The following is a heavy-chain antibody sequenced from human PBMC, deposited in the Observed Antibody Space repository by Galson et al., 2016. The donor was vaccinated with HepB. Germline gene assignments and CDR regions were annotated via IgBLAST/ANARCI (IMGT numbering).Heavy chain of an antibody. CDR2: IRPYNGNT. D-gene: IGHD4/OR15-4a*01. J-gene: IGHJ3*02. Sequence: SVKVSCKASGYTFTNYGINWVRQAPGQGLEWMGWIRPYNGNTNYAEKLQGRVTMTTDTSTSTAYMELRSLKSDDTAVYYCARGNYGDFVLVASDIWGQGTMGTVSS. V-gene: IGHV1-18*04. CDR3: ARGNYGDFVLVASDI. CDR1: GYTFTNYG.